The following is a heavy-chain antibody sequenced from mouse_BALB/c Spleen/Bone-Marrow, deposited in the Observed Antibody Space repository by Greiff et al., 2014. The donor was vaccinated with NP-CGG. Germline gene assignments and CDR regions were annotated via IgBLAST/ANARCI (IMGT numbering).Heavy chain of an antibody. V-gene: IGHV1-9*01. Sequence: VHLVESGADLMKPGASVKISCKATGYRFNSYWIEWVKQRPGHGLEWIGEILPGSGSTSSNEKFKGKATFTAYTSSNTAYMQISSLTSEDSAVYYCARLGIRSFDYWGQGTTLTVSS. D-gene: IGHD3-1*01. J-gene: IGHJ2*01. CDR3: ARLGIRSFDY. CDR1: GYRFNSYW. CDR2: ILPGSGST.